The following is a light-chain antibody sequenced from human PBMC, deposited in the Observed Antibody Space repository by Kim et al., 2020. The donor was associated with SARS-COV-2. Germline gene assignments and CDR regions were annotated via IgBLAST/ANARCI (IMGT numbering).Light chain of an antibody. CDR3: MSYTSTTPAM. CDR2: DVG. J-gene: IGLJ7*01. Sequence: GQSITISCTGTNSDFDTYNSVSWYLQHPGKAPKLMIYDVGNRPSGVSNRFSGSKSGNTASLTISGLQAEDEPDYYCMSYTSTTPAMFGGGTQLTVL. CDR1: NSDFDTYNS. V-gene: IGLV2-14*03.